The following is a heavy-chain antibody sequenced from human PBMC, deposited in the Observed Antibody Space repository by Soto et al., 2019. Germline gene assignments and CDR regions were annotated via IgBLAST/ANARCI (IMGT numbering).Heavy chain of an antibody. CDR3: ARALYRNYNYYYDGMDV. J-gene: IGHJ6*02. Sequence: QVQLVQSGAEVKKPGSSVKVSCKASGGTFNSYAISWVRQAPGQGLEWMGGIIPIFGTANYAQKFQGRVTISADKSTSTVYMELSSLRSEDTAVYYCARALYRNYNYYYDGMDVWGQGTTVTVAS. CDR1: GGTFNSYA. V-gene: IGHV1-69*06. CDR2: IIPIFGTA. D-gene: IGHD4-4*01.